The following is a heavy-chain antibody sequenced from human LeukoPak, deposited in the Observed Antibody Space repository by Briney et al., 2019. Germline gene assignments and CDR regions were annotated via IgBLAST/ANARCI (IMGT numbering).Heavy chain of an antibody. Sequence: GGSLRLSCAASGFTVSSNYMSWVRQAPGKGLEWVSVIYSGGSTYYADSVKGRFTISRDNSKNTLYLQMNSLRAEDTAVYYCARDPFTIAAAALGDWGQGTLVTVSS. V-gene: IGHV3-53*01. CDR3: ARDPFTIAAAALGD. CDR2: IYSGGST. J-gene: IGHJ4*02. CDR1: GFTVSSNY. D-gene: IGHD6-13*01.